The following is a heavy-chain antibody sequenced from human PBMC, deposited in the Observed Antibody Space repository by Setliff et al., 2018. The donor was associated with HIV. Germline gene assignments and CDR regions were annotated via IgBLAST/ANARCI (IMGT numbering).Heavy chain of an antibody. CDR2: IYYSGST. CDR1: GGSISSYY. CDR3: ARNPCSGGSCPDAFDI. J-gene: IGHJ3*02. D-gene: IGHD2-15*01. Sequence: SETLSLTCTISGGSISSYYWSWIRQPPGKGLEWIGYIYYSGSTNYNPSLKSRVTISVDTFKNQFSLKLSSVTAADTAVYYCARNPCSGGSCPDAFDIWGQGTMVTVSS. V-gene: IGHV4-59*01.